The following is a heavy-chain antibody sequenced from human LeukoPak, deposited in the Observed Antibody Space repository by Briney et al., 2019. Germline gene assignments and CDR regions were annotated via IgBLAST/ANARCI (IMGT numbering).Heavy chain of an antibody. D-gene: IGHD2-8*01. CDR2: ISGSASST. CDR3: AKYLYAYYYYGMDV. CDR1: GFTFSSYA. V-gene: IGHV3-23*01. J-gene: IGHJ6*02. Sequence: GGSLRLSCVASGFTFSSYAMSWVRQAPGKGLEWVSAISGSASSTYYADSVKGRFTISRDNSKNTLYLQMNSLRAEDTAIYYCAKYLYAYYYYGMDVWGQGATVTVSS.